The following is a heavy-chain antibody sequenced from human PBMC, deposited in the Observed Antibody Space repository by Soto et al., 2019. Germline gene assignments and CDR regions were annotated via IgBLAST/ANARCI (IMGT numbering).Heavy chain of an antibody. Sequence: ASVKVSCKASGYTFASYGISWVRQAPGQGLEWMGWISAYNGNTNYAQKLQGRVTMTTDTFTRTAYMEVRSLRSDDTAVYYCAREGTCSRSSCPTYFPFGMDVWGQGTTVPVAS. CDR2: ISAYNGNT. J-gene: IGHJ6*02. V-gene: IGHV1-18*01. D-gene: IGHD2-2*01. CDR3: AREGTCSRSSCPTYFPFGMDV. CDR1: GYTFASYG.